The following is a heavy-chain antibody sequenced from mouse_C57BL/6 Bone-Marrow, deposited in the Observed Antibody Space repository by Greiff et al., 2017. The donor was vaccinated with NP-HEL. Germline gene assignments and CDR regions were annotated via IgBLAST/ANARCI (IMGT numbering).Heavy chain of an antibody. J-gene: IGHJ2*01. V-gene: IGHV1-80*01. CDR2: IYPGVGDT. CDR3: ARKRNYSFYMDY. D-gene: IGHD2-12*01. CDR1: GYAFSSYW. Sequence: QVQLQQSGAELVKPGASVKISCKASGYAFSSYWMNWVKQRPGKGLEWIGQIYPGVGDTNYNGKFKGKATLTADKSSSTAYMQLSSLTSEDSAVYYCARKRNYSFYMDYWGQGTTLTVSS.